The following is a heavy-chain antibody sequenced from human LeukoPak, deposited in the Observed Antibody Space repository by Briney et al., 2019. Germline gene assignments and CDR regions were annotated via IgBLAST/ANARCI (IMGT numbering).Heavy chain of an antibody. Sequence: SETPSLTCTVSGGFMSSYYWSWIRQPPGKGLEWIGYIYTSGSINYNPSLQSRVTISLDTSKNQISLKLSSVTAADTAVFYCARPGCSSTSCDRRNAFDIWGQGTMVTVSS. CDR3: ARPGCSSTSCDRRNAFDI. CDR2: IYTSGSI. D-gene: IGHD2-2*02. V-gene: IGHV4-4*09. CDR1: GGFMSSYY. J-gene: IGHJ3*02.